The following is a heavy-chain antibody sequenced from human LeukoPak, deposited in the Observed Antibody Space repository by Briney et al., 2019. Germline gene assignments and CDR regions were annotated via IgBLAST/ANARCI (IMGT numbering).Heavy chain of an antibody. V-gene: IGHV1-69*02. CDR2: IIPILGIA. D-gene: IGHD3-22*01. CDR1: GVTFSSYS. J-gene: IGHJ3*02. Sequence: SVKVSCKASGVTFSSYSITWVRQAPGQGLEWMGRIIPILGIASYAQKFQGRVTITADKSTSTAYMELSSLKASDTAMYYCARHKYYDSSGRGNAFDIWGQGTMVTVSS. CDR3: ARHKYYDSSGRGNAFDI.